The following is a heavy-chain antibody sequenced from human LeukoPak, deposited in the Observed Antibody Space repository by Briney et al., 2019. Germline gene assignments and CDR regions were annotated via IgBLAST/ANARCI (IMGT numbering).Heavy chain of an antibody. CDR3: AKGPTDYGDCYFDY. V-gene: IGHV3-23*01. CDR2: ISGSGGST. J-gene: IGHJ4*02. D-gene: IGHD4-17*01. CDR1: GFTFSSYA. Sequence: GGSLRLSCAASGFTFSSYAMSWVRQAPGKGLEWVSAISGSGGSTYYADSVKGRFTISRDNSKNTLYLQMDSLRAEDTAVYYCAKGPTDYGDCYFDYWGQGTLVTVSS.